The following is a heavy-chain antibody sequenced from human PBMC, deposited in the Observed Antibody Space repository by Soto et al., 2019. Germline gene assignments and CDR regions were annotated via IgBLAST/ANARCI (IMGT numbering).Heavy chain of an antibody. V-gene: IGHV1-3*01. CDR1: GYTFTSYA. CDR2: INAGNGNT. D-gene: IGHD3-22*01. Sequence: ASVKVSCKASGYTFTSYAMHWVRQAPGQRLEWMGWINAGNGNTKYSQKFQGRVTITRDTSASTAYMELSSLKASDTAMYYCARWGDDDSWFDLWGQGTLVTVSS. J-gene: IGHJ5*02. CDR3: ARWGDDDSWFDL.